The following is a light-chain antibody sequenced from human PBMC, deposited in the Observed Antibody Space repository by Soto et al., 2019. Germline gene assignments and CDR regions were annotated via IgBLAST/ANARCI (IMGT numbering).Light chain of an antibody. J-gene: IGKJ2*01. CDR1: QSVTSNY. CDR3: QQYGSSYA. V-gene: IGKV3-20*01. CDR2: GIS. Sequence: EIVLTQSPDTLALSPGERATLSCRASQSVTSNYLAWYQQKPGQAPRLLIFGISSRATGIPDRFSGSGSGTDFTLTIARLEPEDFDVYSCQQYGSSYAFGPGTKLEIK.